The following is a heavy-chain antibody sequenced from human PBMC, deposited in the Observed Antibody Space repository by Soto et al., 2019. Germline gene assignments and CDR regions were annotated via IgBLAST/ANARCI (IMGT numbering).Heavy chain of an antibody. CDR1: GYTFTSYG. J-gene: IGHJ6*02. CDR2: ISAYNGNT. Sequence: QVQLVQSGAEVKKPGASVKVSCKASGYTFTSYGISWVRQAPGQGLEWMGWISAYNGNTNYAQKLQGRVTMTTDTSTSTAYMELRSLRSDDTAVYYCARDTVGYDFWSGLPNYYGMDVWGQGTTVTVSS. CDR3: ARDTVGYDFWSGLPNYYGMDV. V-gene: IGHV1-18*04. D-gene: IGHD3-3*01.